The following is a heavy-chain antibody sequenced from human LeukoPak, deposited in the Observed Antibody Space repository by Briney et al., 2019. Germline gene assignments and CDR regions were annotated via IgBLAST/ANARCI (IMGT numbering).Heavy chain of an antibody. CDR1: GGSISSSSYY. D-gene: IGHD3-10*01. J-gene: IGHJ3*01. Sequence: SETLSLTCTVSGGSISSSSYYWGWIRQPPGKGLEWIGSIYYSGSTYYNPSLKSRVTISVDTSKNQFSLNLRSVSAADTALYFCARTLLPALKGAFDVWGQGTMVTVSS. CDR2: IYYSGST. CDR3: ARTLLPALKGAFDV. V-gene: IGHV4-39*01.